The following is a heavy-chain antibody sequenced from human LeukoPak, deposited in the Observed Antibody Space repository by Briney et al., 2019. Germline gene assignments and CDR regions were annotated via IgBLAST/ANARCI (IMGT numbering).Heavy chain of an antibody. V-gene: IGHV4-59*01. Sequence: PSETLSLTCTVSGGSISSYYWSWIRQPPGKGLEWIGYIYYSGSTNYNPSLKSRVTISVDTSKNQFSLKLSSVTAADTAVYYCARDLSLEWLSKIHAFDIWGQGTMVTVSS. J-gene: IGHJ3*02. D-gene: IGHD3-3*01. CDR2: IYYSGST. CDR3: ARDLSLEWLSKIHAFDI. CDR1: GGSISSYY.